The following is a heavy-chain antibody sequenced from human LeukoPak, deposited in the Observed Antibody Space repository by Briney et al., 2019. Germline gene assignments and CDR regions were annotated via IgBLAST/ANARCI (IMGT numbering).Heavy chain of an antibody. CDR2: IYTSGST. J-gene: IGHJ4*02. CDR3: ARVKGQYCTNGVCPFDY. CDR1: GVSISSYY. Sequence: SETLSLTCTVSGVSISSYYWSWIRQPAGKGLEWIGRIYTSGSTNYNPSLKSRVTISVDKSKNQFSLKLSSVTAADTAVYYCARVKGQYCTNGVCPFDYWGQGTLVTVSS. D-gene: IGHD2-8*01. V-gene: IGHV4-4*07.